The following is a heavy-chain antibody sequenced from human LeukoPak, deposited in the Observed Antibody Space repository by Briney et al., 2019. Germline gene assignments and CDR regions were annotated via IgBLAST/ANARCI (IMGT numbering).Heavy chain of an antibody. CDR1: GGSISSYY. V-gene: IGHV4-59*12. CDR3: ARGFYDSSGFPWFDP. J-gene: IGHJ5*02. CDR2: IYYSGST. D-gene: IGHD3-22*01. Sequence: SETLSLTCAVYGGSISSYYWSWIRQPPGKGLEWIGYIYYSGSTNYNPSLKSRVTISVDTSKNQFSLKLSSVTAADTAVYYCARGFYDSSGFPWFDPWGQGTLVTVSS.